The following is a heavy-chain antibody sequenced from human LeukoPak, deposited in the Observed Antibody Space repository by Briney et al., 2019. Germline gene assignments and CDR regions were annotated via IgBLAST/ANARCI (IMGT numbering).Heavy chain of an antibody. Sequence: GGALRLSCAASGFTFDDYGMSWVRHAPGKGLEWVSGIDWHGGSTGYADSVKGRFTISRDNAKNSLYLQMNSLRAEDTALYYCARIGYSSSWSPDYWGQGTLVTVSS. CDR3: ARIGYSSSWSPDY. D-gene: IGHD6-13*01. CDR2: IDWHGGST. CDR1: GFTFDDYG. J-gene: IGHJ4*02. V-gene: IGHV3-20*04.